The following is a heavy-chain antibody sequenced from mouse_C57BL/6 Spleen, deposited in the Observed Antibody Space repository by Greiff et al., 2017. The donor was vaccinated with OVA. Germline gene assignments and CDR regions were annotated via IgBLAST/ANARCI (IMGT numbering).Heavy chain of an antibody. CDR1: GYTFTDYE. D-gene: IGHD2-3*01. CDR2: IDPETGGT. Sequence: VQLKESGAELVRPGASVTLSCKASGYTFTDYEMHWVKQTPVHGLEWIGAIDPETGGTAYNQKFKGKAILTADKSSSTAYMELRSLTSEDTAVYYCTIDGYYVGYWGQGTTLTVSS. J-gene: IGHJ2*01. V-gene: IGHV1-15*01. CDR3: TIDGYYVGY.